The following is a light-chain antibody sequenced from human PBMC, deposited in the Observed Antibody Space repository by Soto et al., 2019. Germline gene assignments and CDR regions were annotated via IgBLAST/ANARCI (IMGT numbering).Light chain of an antibody. J-gene: IGLJ2*01. Sequence: QSVLTQPASVSGSPGQSITISCTGISSDVGGYNYVSWYQQHPDKAPKLMIYDVSNRRSGVSNRFSGSKSGNTASLTISGPQAEDEADYYCYSYTSSSTVLFGGGTKVTVL. V-gene: IGLV2-14*01. CDR1: SSDVGGYNY. CDR3: YSYTSSSTVL. CDR2: DVS.